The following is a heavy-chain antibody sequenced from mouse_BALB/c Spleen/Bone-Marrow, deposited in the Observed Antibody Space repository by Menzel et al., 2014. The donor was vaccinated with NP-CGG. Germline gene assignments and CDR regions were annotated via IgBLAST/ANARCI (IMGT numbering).Heavy chain of an antibody. J-gene: IGHJ2*01. Sequence: EVQGVESGGGLVQPGGSLKLSCAASGFDFSRYWMSWVRQAPGKGLEWIGEINPDSSTINYTPSLKDRFIISRDNAKNTLYLQMSKVRSEDTALYYCARQGYYGYSDYWGQGTTLTVSS. D-gene: IGHD1-2*01. CDR2: INPDSSTI. CDR1: GFDFSRYW. CDR3: ARQGYYGYSDY. V-gene: IGHV4-1*02.